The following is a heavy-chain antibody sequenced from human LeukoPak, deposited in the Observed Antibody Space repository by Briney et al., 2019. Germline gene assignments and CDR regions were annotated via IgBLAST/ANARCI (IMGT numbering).Heavy chain of an antibody. J-gene: IGHJ3*02. Sequence: GGSLRLSCAATGFTFDDYAMHWVRHAPGKGLEGVSCISWNSCSIGYADSVKGRFTISRNNAKNSLYLQMNSLRAEDTALYYCAKGVRITMVRGAFDIWGQGTMVTVSS. CDR3: AKGVRITMVRGAFDI. CDR1: GFTFDDYA. CDR2: ISWNSCSI. D-gene: IGHD3-10*01. V-gene: IGHV3-9*01.